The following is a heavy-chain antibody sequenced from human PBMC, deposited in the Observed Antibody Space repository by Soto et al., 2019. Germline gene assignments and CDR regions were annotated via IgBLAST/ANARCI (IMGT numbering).Heavy chain of an antibody. CDR1: GGSFSGYY. CDR3: ARGVGGIAAAGTPSSYYYYYGMDV. D-gene: IGHD6-13*01. J-gene: IGHJ6*02. V-gene: IGHV4-34*01. CDR2: INHSGST. Sequence: KSSETLSLTCAVYGGSFSGYYWSWIRQPPGKGLEWIGEINHSGSTNYNPSLKSRVTISVDTSKNQFSLKLSSVTAADTAVYYCARGVGGIAAAGTPSSYYYYYGMDVWGQGTTVTVS.